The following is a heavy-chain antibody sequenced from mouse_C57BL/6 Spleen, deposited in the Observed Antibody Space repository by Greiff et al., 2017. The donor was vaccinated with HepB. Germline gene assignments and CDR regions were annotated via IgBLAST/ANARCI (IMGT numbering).Heavy chain of an antibody. D-gene: IGHD2-4*01. V-gene: IGHV1-26*01. CDR1: GYTFTDYY. J-gene: IGHJ4*01. Sequence: EVQLQQSGPELVKPGASVKISCKASGYTFTDYYMNWVKQSHGKSLEWIGDINPNNGGTSYNQKFKGKATLTVDKSSSTAYMELRSLTSEDSAVYYCARAGDYDDYAMDYWGQGTSVTVSS. CDR2: INPNNGGT. CDR3: ARAGDYDDYAMDY.